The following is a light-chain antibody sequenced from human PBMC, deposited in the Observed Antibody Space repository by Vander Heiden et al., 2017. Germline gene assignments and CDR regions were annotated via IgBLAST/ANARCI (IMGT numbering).Light chain of an antibody. CDR2: EVT. J-gene: IGLJ2*01. V-gene: IGLV2-14*01. CDR1: SRDIGGHDY. Sequence: QSDLTQPASVSGSPGQSITISCTGTSRDIGGHDYVSGYQHHPGKAPKLMIYEVTNRPAGVANRFSGSKSGNTASLTISGLQPEDEADYICSSATTSGTLVFGGGTKLNVL. CDR3: SSATTSGTLV.